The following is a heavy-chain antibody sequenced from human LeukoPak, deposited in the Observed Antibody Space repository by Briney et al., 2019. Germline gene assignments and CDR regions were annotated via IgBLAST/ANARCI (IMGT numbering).Heavy chain of an antibody. CDR3: STDRFD. CDR1: GFTFSKTW. CDR2: INNKDHGETT. Sequence: GGSLRLSCAASGFTFSKTWLRWLGPAQGKGLEWVGRINNKDHGETTDYAASVDGRFTLSRDDSNNTLSLQMDSLKTEDTAVCYCSTDRFDWGQGTLVTVSS. V-gene: IGHV3-15*01. J-gene: IGHJ4*02. D-gene: IGHD3-16*01.